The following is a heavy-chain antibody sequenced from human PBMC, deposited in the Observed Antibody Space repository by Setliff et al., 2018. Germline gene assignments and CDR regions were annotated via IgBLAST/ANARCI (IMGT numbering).Heavy chain of an antibody. CDR2: VYHSGSS. Sequence: SETLSLTCTVSGYPISRGFYWGWIRQSPGKGLEWIGSVYHSGSSYQNPSLRSRIAVSVDTSKNQFSLRLNSVAAADTAVYFCARAAARAEYSDTSAYLPFDFWGLGTLVTVSS. J-gene: IGHJ4*02. D-gene: IGHD3-16*01. CDR3: ARAAARAEYSDTSAYLPFDF. V-gene: IGHV4-38-2*02. CDR1: GYPISRGFY.